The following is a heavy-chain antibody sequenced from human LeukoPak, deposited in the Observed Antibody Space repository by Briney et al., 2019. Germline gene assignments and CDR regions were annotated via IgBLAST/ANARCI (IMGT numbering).Heavy chain of an antibody. CDR2: INPNNGNT. V-gene: IGHV1-18*01. D-gene: IGHD2-2*01. J-gene: IGHJ5*02. CDR1: GYTFSSYD. CDR3: ARVRCSSTSCYGGADWYDP. Sequence: ASVKVSCKASGYTFSSYDISWVRQAPGQGLEWMAWINPNNGNTNSAQKLQGRLTMTTDTSTSTAYMELRSLRSDDTAVYYCARVRCSSTSCYGGADWYDPWGQGTLVTVSS.